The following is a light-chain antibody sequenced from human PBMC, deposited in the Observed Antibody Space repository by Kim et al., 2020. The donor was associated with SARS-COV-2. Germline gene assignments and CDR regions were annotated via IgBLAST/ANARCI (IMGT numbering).Light chain of an antibody. CDR1: TGTLTSGHF. CDR2: NTD. V-gene: IGLV7-46*01. Sequence: GGTVPLACRSHTGTLTSGHFPYWFQQKPGQAPRALIYNTDYKYSWTPARFSGSLLGGKAALTLSDAQAEDEADYYCLLSYGDTRKIFGGGTQLTVL. J-gene: IGLJ2*01. CDR3: LLSYGDTRKI.